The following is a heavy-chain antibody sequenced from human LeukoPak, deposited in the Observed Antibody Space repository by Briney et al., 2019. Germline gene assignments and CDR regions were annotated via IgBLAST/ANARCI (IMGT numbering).Heavy chain of an antibody. D-gene: IGHD6-19*01. CDR3: AREGSRGQWLVRDFDY. Sequence: SETLSLTCAVYGGSFSGYYWSWIRQPPGKGLEWIGEINHSGSTNYNPSLKSRVTISVDTSKNQFSLKLSSVTAADTAVYYCAREGSRGQWLVRDFDYWGQGTLVTVSS. V-gene: IGHV4-34*01. J-gene: IGHJ4*02. CDR1: GGSFSGYY. CDR2: INHSGST.